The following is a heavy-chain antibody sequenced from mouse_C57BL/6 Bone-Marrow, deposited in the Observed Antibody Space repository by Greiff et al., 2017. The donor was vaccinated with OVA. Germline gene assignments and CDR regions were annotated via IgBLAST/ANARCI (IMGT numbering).Heavy chain of an antibody. CDR2: INPNYGTT. D-gene: IGHD1-1*01. Sequence: EVQLQQSGTELVKPGASVKISCKASGYSFTDYNMNWVKQRNGKSLEWIGVINPNYGTTSYNQKFKGKATLTVDQSSSTAYMQLNSLTSEDSAVYYCAIGIYYYGSSYKDYWGQGTTLTVSS. J-gene: IGHJ2*01. V-gene: IGHV1-39*01. CDR1: GYSFTDYN. CDR3: AIGIYYYGSSYKDY.